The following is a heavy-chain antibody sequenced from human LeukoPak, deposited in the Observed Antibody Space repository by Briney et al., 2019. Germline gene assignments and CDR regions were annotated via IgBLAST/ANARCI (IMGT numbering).Heavy chain of an antibody. Sequence: TGGSLRLSCAASGFTFSSYAMSWVRQAPGKGLEWVSAISGSGGSTYYADSVKGRFTISRDNSKNTLYLQMNSLRAEDTAVYYCAPHSSPGTYTFDYWGQGTLVTVSS. CDR1: GFTFSSYA. V-gene: IGHV3-23*01. J-gene: IGHJ4*02. CDR2: ISGSGGST. D-gene: IGHD3-16*01. CDR3: APHSSPGTYTFDY.